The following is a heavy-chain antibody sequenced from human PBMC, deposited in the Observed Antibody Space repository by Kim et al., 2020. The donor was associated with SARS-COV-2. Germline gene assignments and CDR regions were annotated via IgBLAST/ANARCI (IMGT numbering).Heavy chain of an antibody. D-gene: IGHD2-2*01. CDR3: ARASDIVVVPADTPYNWFDP. CDR2: MNPNSGNT. Sequence: ASVKVSCKASGYTFTSYDINWVRQATGQGLEWMGWMNPNSGNTGYAQKFQGRVTMTRNTSISTAYMELSSLRSEDTAVYYCARASDIVVVPADTPYNWFDPWGQGTLVTVSS. J-gene: IGHJ5*02. V-gene: IGHV1-8*01. CDR1: GYTFTSYD.